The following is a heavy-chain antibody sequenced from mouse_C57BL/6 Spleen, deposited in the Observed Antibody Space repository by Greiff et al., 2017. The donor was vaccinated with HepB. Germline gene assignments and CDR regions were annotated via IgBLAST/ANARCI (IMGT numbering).Heavy chain of an antibody. Sequence: QVQLQQSGPELVKPGASVKISCKASGYAFSSSWMNWVKQRPGKGLEWIGRIYPGDGDTNYNGKFKGKATLTADKSSSTAYMQLSSLTSEDSAVYFCARSEPWFAYWGQGTLVTVSA. CDR1: GYAFSSSW. V-gene: IGHV1-82*01. CDR2: IYPGDGDT. CDR3: ARSEPWFAY. J-gene: IGHJ3*01.